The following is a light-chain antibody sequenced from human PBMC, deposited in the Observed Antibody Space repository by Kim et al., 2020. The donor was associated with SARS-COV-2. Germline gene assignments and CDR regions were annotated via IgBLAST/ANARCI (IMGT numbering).Light chain of an antibody. V-gene: IGKV3-20*01. J-gene: IGKJ1*01. CDR3: QQYGSSPRT. CDR2: GAS. Sequence: SPGERATLSCVASQSVSSNYLAWYQQKPGPAPRLLIYGASSTATGIPNRFSGSGSGTDFTLTISRLEPEDFAVYYCQQYGSSPRTFGQGTKVDIK. CDR1: QSVSSNY.